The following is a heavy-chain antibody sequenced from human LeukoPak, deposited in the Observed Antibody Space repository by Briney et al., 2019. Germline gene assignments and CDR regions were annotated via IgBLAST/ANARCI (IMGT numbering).Heavy chain of an antibody. CDR1: GYTFSNYL. D-gene: IGHD3-9*01. Sequence: GGSLRLSCAASGYTFSNYLMGWVRQAPGTGLEWVSVISGNSDTIHYADSVKGRFTVSRDNSKSILYMQMNSLGAEDTAVYYCTRYDLSTYARRAFDYWGQGTLVAVSS. J-gene: IGHJ4*02. CDR3: TRYDLSTYARRAFDY. CDR2: ISGNSDTI. V-gene: IGHV3-23*05.